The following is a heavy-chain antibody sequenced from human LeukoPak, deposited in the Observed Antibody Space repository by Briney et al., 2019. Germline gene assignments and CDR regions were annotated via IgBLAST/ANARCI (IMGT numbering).Heavy chain of an antibody. CDR1: GFTFSDYY. CDR3: ARDFCSGGSCYYYYYYMDV. V-gene: IGHV3-11*06. CDR2: ISSSSSYI. Sequence: GGSLRLSCAASGFTFSDYYMSWIRQAPGKGLEWVSYISSSSSYIYYADSVKGRFTISRDNAKNSLYLQMNSLRAEDTAVYYCARDFCSGGSCYYYYYYMDVWGKGTTVTVSS. J-gene: IGHJ6*03. D-gene: IGHD2-15*01.